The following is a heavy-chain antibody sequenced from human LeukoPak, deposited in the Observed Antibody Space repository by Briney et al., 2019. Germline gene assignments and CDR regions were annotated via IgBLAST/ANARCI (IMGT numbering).Heavy chain of an antibody. V-gene: IGHV1-69*13. CDR2: IIPIFGTA. CDR3: ARDKNRDYGDYWFDP. J-gene: IGHJ5*02. Sequence: SVKVSCKASGGTFSSYAISWVRQAPGQGLEWMGGIIPIFGTANYAQKFQGRVTITADESTSTAYMELSSLRSEDTAVYYCARDKNRDYGDYWFDPWAREPWSPSPQ. CDR1: GGTFSSYA. D-gene: IGHD4-17*01.